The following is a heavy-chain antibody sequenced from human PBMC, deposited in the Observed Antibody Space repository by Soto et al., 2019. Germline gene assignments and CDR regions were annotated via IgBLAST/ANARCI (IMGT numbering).Heavy chain of an antibody. J-gene: IGHJ4*02. CDR3: ARGWEQPPVPIDY. Sequence: QVQLVQSGAEVKKPGASVKVSCETSGYIFTSYGLNWVRQAPGQGLEWMGWISGYNGNTNYAQTCQDIVTMTIDTSRITVYMELRRLTSHCTAVYYCARGWEQPPVPIDYCGQGTLVSVSS. CDR2: ISGYNGNT. D-gene: IGHD1-26*01. CDR1: GYIFTSYG. V-gene: IGHV1-18*01.